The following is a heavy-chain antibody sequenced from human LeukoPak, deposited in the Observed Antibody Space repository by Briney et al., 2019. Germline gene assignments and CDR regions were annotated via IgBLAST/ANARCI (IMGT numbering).Heavy chain of an antibody. V-gene: IGHV6-1*01. D-gene: IGHD3-10*01. CDR1: GDSVSSNSAA. J-gene: IGHJ4*02. Sequence: SQTLSLTCAISGDSVSSNSAAWNWIRQSPSRGLEWLGRTYYRSKWYNDYAVSVKSRITINPDTSKNQFSLQLNSVTPEDTAVYYCAREPDNYGSGTQFLHFDYWGQGTLVTVSS. CDR3: AREPDNYGSGTQFLHFDY. CDR2: TYYRSKWYN.